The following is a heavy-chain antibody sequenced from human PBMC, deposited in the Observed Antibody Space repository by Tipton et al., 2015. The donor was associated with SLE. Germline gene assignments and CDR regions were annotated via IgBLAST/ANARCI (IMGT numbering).Heavy chain of an antibody. CDR2: ISYDGSNK. J-gene: IGHJ6*02. Sequence: SLRLSCAASGSTFSSYAMHWVRQAPGKGLEWVAVISYDGSNKYYADSVKGRFTISRDNSKNTLYLQMNSLRAEDTAVYYCARDLGIALYGMDVWGQGTTVTVSS. V-gene: IGHV3-30*04. CDR3: ARDLGIALYGMDV. D-gene: IGHD6-13*01. CDR1: GSTFSSYA.